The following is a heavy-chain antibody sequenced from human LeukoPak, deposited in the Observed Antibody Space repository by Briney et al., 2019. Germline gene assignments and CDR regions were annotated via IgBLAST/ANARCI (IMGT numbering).Heavy chain of an antibody. CDR2: IYTSGST. V-gene: IGHV4-4*07. Sequence: SETLSLTCTVSGGSISSYYWSWIRQPAGKGLEWIGRIYTSGSTNYNPSLKSRVTMSVDTSKNQFSLKLSSVTAADTAVYYCARDSWWELHGAVDIWGQGTMVTVSS. J-gene: IGHJ3*02. CDR3: ARDSWWELHGAVDI. D-gene: IGHD1-26*01. CDR1: GGSISSYY.